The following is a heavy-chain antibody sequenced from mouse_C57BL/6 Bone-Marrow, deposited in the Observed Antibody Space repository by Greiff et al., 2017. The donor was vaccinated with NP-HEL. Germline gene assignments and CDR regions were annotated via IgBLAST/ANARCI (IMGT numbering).Heavy chain of an antibody. Sequence: VKLVESGAELARPGASVKLSCKASGYTFTSYGISWVKQRTGQGLEWIGEIYPRSGNTYYNEKFKGKATLTADKSSSTAYMELRSLTSEDSAVYFCARRGDGSSYYYYAMDYWGQGTSVTVSS. CDR1: GYTFTSYG. D-gene: IGHD1-1*01. V-gene: IGHV1-81*01. CDR3: ARRGDGSSYYYYAMDY. CDR2: IYPRSGNT. J-gene: IGHJ4*01.